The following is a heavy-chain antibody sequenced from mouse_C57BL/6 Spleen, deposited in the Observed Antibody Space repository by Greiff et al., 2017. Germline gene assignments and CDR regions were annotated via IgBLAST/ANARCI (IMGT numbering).Heavy chain of an antibody. CDR1: GYSITSGYY. Sequence: ESGPGLVKPSQSLSLTCSVTGYSITSGYYWNWIRQFPGNKLEWMGYISYDGSNNYNPSLKNRISITRDTSKNQFFLKLNSVTTEDTATYDCARKSITTVVPYFDYWGQGTTLTVSS. D-gene: IGHD1-1*01. CDR2: ISYDGSN. V-gene: IGHV3-6*01. J-gene: IGHJ2*01. CDR3: ARKSITTVVPYFDY.